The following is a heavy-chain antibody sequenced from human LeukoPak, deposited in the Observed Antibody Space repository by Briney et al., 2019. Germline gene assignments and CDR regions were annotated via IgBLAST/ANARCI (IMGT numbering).Heavy chain of an antibody. CDR1: GDSVSSNSAA. CDR2: TYYRSKWFT. CDR3: ARSECSSGKCPGFDN. J-gene: IGHJ4*02. V-gene: IGHV6-1*01. Sequence: SQTLSLTCGISGDSVSSNSAAWNWIRQSPSRGLEWLGRTYYRSKWFTNSAPSVKSRIIINPDTPNNQVSLQLNSVTPEDTAVYYCARSECSSGKCPGFDNWGQGTLVTVSS. D-gene: IGHD6-19*01.